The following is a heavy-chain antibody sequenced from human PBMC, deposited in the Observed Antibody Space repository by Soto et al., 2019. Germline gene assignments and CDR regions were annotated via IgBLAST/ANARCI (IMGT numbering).Heavy chain of an antibody. CDR2: INHSGST. V-gene: IGHV4-34*01. D-gene: IGHD6-19*01. J-gene: IGHJ5*02. CDR1: GGSFSGYY. CDR3: VRRREIRAVAGDGYNWFDP. Sequence: SETLSLTCAVYGGSFSGYYWSWIRQPPGKGLEWIGEINHSGSTNYNPSLKSRVTISVDTSKNQFSLKLSSVTAADTAVYYCVRRREIRAVAGDGYNWFDPRGQGTLVTVSS.